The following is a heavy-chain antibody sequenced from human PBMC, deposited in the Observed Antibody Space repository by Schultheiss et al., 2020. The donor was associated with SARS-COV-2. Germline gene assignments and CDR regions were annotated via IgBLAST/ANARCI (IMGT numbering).Heavy chain of an antibody. V-gene: IGHV3-23*01. CDR1: GFTFSSYA. Sequence: GGSLRLSCAASGFTFSSYAMSWVRQAPGKGLEWVSAISGSGGSTYYADSVKGRFTISRGNSKNTLYLQMNSLRAEDTAVYYWARDGAANRDAFDIWGQGTMVTVSS. J-gene: IGHJ3*02. D-gene: IGHD2-15*01. CDR2: ISGSGGST. CDR3: ARDGAANRDAFDI.